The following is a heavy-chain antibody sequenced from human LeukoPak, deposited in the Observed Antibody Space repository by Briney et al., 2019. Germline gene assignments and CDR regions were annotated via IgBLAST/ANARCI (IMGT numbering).Heavy chain of an antibody. Sequence: GGSLRLSCAASGFTVSSNYMSWVRQAPGKGLEWVSVIYSGGSTYYADSVKGRFTISRDNSKNTLYLQMNSLRAEDTAMYYCARALRDYDILTGYYLNAFDIWGQGTMVTVSS. V-gene: IGHV3-53*01. CDR2: IYSGGST. J-gene: IGHJ3*02. CDR1: GFTVSSNY. D-gene: IGHD3-9*01. CDR3: ARALRDYDILTGYYLNAFDI.